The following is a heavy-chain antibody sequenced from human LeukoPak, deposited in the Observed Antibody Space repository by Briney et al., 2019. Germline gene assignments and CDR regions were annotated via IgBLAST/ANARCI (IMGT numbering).Heavy chain of an antibody. CDR3: ARHASAGTYRNFFDV. V-gene: IGHV4-59*08. CDR2: IFYSGGT. Sequence: SETLSLTCTVSGDSVSGYYWSWIRQSPGKGLDWIAYIFYSGGTKYNRSLKSRVSVSVDTSKKQFSLRLRSVTAADTAVYYCARHASAGTYRNFFDVWGPGALVTVSS. CDR1: GDSVSGYY. J-gene: IGHJ5*02. D-gene: IGHD3-16*02.